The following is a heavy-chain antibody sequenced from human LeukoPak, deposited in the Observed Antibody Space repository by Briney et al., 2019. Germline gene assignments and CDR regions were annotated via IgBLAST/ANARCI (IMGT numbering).Heavy chain of an antibody. CDR3: ARDQEGLDH. J-gene: IGHJ4*02. CDR2: IYPRDGST. CDR1: GYTFTNNY. V-gene: IGHV1-46*01. Sequence: GASVKVSCKASGYTFTNNYLHWVRQAPGQGLEWMGMIYPRDGSTSYAQNFQGRVTVTRDTSTTTVHMELRGLRSEDTAVYYCARDQEGLDHWGQGTVVTVSS.